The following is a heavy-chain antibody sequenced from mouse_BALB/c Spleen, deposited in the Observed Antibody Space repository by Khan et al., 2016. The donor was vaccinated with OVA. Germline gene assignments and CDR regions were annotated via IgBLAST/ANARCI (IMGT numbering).Heavy chain of an antibody. CDR3: ARPHITTVVATSYWYFDV. V-gene: IGHV5-9-3*01. CDR2: ISSCGNYT. J-gene: IGHJ1*01. D-gene: IGHD1-1*01. Sequence: EVELVESGGGLVKPGGSLKLSCAVSGFTFSSYAMSWVRLPPEKRLEWVATISSCGNYTYYPDRVMGRFTISRDNAKNTLYLHMSSLRTKDTAVYYCARPHITTVVATSYWYFDVWGAGTTVTVSS. CDR1: GFTFSSYA.